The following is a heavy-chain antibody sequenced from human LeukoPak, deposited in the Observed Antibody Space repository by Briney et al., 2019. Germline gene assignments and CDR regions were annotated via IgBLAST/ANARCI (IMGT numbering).Heavy chain of an antibody. CDR1: GFTFSSYG. Sequence: GGTLRLSCAASGFTFSSYGMRRVRQAPGKGLEWVSAISGSGGSTYYANSVKGRFTISRDNSKNTLYLQMHSLRAEDTAVYYCAKESLRVVPSATFDYWGQGTLVTVSS. CDR3: AKESLRVVPSATFDY. D-gene: IGHD2-2*01. J-gene: IGHJ4*02. CDR2: ISGSGGST. V-gene: IGHV3-23*01.